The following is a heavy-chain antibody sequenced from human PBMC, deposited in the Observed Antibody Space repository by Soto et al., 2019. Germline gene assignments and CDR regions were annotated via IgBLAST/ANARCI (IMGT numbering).Heavy chain of an antibody. Sequence: SETLSLTCTVSGASMSDYYGSWIRQSPGKGLEHIGYLHYSGGANYNPSLKSRVTISMDTSKNQFSLNLNSVTAADTAIYYCARSGHTFAGVVWGQGIPVTVSS. CDR1: GASMSDYY. D-gene: IGHD3-16*01. V-gene: IGHV4-59*01. J-gene: IGHJ4*02. CDR2: LHYSGGA. CDR3: ARSGHTFAGVV.